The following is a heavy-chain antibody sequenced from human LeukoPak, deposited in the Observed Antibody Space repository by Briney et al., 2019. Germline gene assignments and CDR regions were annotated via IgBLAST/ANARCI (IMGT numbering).Heavy chain of an antibody. J-gene: IGHJ4*02. CDR1: GGSISSYY. V-gene: IGHV4-59*01. Sequence: PSETLSLTCTVSGGSISSYYWSRIRQPPGKGLEWIGYIYYSGSTNYNPSLKSRVTISVDTSKNQFSLKLSSVTAADMAVYYCARRGSGWFFDYWGQGTLVTVSS. CDR2: IYYSGST. D-gene: IGHD6-19*01. CDR3: ARRGSGWFFDY.